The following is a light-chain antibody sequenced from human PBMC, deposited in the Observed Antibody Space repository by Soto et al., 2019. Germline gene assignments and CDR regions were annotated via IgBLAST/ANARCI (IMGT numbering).Light chain of an antibody. CDR3: QQYNSWLT. V-gene: IGKV3-15*01. CDR1: QSVSYH. CDR2: DAS. Sequence: IVMKQTPATLSVSPGGRVTLSCRASQSVSYHVAWYQQKPGQTPRLVIYDASTRASGIPARFSGTRSGTEFSLTVSSLQSEDFGIYYCQQYNSWLTFGGGTRVDIK. J-gene: IGKJ4*01.